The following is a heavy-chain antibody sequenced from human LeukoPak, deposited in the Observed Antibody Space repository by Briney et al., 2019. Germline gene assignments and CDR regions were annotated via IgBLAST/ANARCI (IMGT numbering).Heavy chain of an antibody. Sequence: GALRLSSVAPGVSASSNYMRWGREAPGRGRECVSAISGSGGRTYYADSVKGRFSISRDNSKNTLYLQMNRMRAEDTAVYYCAKESSPRVDYVFWSGYYIDYWGQGTLVTVSS. D-gene: IGHD3-3*01. CDR1: GVSASSNY. CDR3: AKESSPRVDYVFWSGYYIDY. CDR2: ISGSGGRT. J-gene: IGHJ4*02. V-gene: IGHV3-23*01.